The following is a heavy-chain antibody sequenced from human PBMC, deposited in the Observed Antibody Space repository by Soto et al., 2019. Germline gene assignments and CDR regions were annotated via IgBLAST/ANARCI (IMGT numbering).Heavy chain of an antibody. CDR3: AREGRYYDSSGYYYEAFDI. CDR1: GYSISSGFY. V-gene: IGHV4-38-2*02. D-gene: IGHD3-22*01. Sequence: SETLSLTCGVSGYSISSGFYWGWIRQAPGKGLEWIGNVYHSGSTYYNPYNPSLKSRVTISVDTSKNQFSLRLRSVTAADTAVYYCAREGRYYDSSGYYYEAFDIWGQGTMVTVSS. CDR2: VYHSGST. J-gene: IGHJ3*02.